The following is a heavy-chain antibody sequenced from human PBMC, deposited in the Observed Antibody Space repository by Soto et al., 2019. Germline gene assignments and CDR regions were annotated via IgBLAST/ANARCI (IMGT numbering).Heavy chain of an antibody. CDR2: ISYDGSAK. CDR3: AKDRVVLSAYAMDV. D-gene: IGHD2-21*01. V-gene: IGHV3-30*18. J-gene: IGHJ6*02. Sequence: QVQLVESGGGVVQPGRSLRLSCEGSGFSLSHYGMHWVRQAPGQGLEWVATISYDGSAKYHSDSGGGRFAISRDNSNNTLYLPMTSLRAEDPAVYYCAKDRVVLSAYAMDVWGQGTTVTVSS. CDR1: GFSLSHYG.